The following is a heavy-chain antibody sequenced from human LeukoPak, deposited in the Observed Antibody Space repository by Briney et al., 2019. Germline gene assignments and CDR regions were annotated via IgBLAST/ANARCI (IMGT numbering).Heavy chain of an antibody. CDR2: IYSGGST. V-gene: IGHV3-53*04. D-gene: IGHD1-26*01. J-gene: IGHJ6*02. Sequence: GSLRLSCAASGFTVSSNYMSWVRQAPGKGLEWVSVIYSGGSTYYADSVKGRFTISRHNSKNTLYLQMNSLRAEDTAVYYCASLSSGSSHYYYYGMDVWGQGTTVTVSS. CDR1: GFTVSSNY. CDR3: ASLSSGSSHYYYYGMDV.